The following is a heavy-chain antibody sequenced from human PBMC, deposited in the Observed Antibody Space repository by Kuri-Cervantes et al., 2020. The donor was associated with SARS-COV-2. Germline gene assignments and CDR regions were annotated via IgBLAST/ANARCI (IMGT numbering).Heavy chain of an antibody. CDR2: INPNSGGT. V-gene: IGHV1-2*04. CDR3: ARSTTFRRLVVISQGGAFDI. CDR1: VYTFTGYY. J-gene: IGHJ3*02. Sequence: SVNVSCKSSVYTFTGYYMHWVRQAPGQGLEWMGWINPNSGGTNYAQKFQGWDTMTRDTSISTVYMELSRLRSDDTAVYYCARSTTFRRLVVISQGGAFDIWGQGTMVTVSS. D-gene: IGHD3-22*01.